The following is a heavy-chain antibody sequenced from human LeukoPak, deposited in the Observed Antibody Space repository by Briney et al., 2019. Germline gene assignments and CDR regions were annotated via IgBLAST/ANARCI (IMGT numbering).Heavy chain of an antibody. CDR1: GFTFSSYA. D-gene: IGHD4-17*01. V-gene: IGHV3-64*02. J-gene: IGHJ4*02. CDR2: ISSNGGST. CDR3: ARESLDYGDYVFDY. Sequence: GGSLRLSCAASGFTFSSYAMHWVRQAPGKGLEDVSAISSNGGSTYYADSVKGRFTISRDNSKNTLYLQMGSLRAEDMAVYYCARESLDYGDYVFDYWGQGTLVTVSS.